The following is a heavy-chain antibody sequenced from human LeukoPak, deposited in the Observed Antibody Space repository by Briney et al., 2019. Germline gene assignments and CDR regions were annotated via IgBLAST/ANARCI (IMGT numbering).Heavy chain of an antibody. CDR3: ASPGYSSGWYGVEYYYYGMDV. D-gene: IGHD6-19*01. J-gene: IGHJ6*02. V-gene: IGHV3-30*04. CDR1: GFTFSSYA. Sequence: QSGGSLRLSCAASGFTFSSYAMHWVRQAPGKGLGWVAVISYDGSNKYYADSVKGRFTISRDNSKNTPYLQMNSLRAEDTAVYYCASPGYSSGWYGVEYYYYGMDVWGQGTTVTDSS. CDR2: ISYDGSNK.